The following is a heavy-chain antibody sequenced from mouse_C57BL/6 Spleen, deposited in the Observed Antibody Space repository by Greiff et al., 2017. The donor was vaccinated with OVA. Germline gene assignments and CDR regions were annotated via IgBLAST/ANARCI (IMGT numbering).Heavy chain of an antibody. CDR1: GYTFTSYW. D-gene: IGHD1-1*01. J-gene: IGHJ1*03. V-gene: IGHV1-53*01. CDR2: INPSNGGT. Sequence: QVQLQQPGTELVKPGASVKLSCKASGYTFTSYWMHWVKQRPGQGLEWIGNINPSNGGTNYNEKFKSKATLTVDKSSSTPYMQISSLTSEYSAVYYCARSGYYGSRSYWYFDVWGTGTTVTVAS. CDR3: ARSGYYGSRSYWYFDV.